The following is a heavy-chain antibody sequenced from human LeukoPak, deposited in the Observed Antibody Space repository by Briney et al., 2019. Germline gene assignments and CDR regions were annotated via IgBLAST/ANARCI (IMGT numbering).Heavy chain of an antibody. V-gene: IGHV4-59*01. J-gene: IGHJ4*02. CDR1: GGSISSYY. Sequence: PSETLSLTCTVSGGSISSYYWSWIRQPPGNGLEWIGYIYYSGSTNYNPSLKSRVTISVDTSKNQFSLKLSSVTAADTAVYYCARQYGDYDDYWGQGTLVTVSS. CDR3: ARQYGDYDDY. CDR2: IYYSGST. D-gene: IGHD4-17*01.